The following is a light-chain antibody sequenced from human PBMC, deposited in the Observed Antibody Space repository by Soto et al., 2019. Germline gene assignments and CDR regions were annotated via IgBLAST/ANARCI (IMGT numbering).Light chain of an antibody. CDR3: SSYSTTTTPQWV. J-gene: IGLJ3*02. V-gene: IGLV2-14*01. CDR1: SNDIGGYNY. Sequence: QSALTQPASVSGSPGQSITIPCTGSSNDIGGYNYVSWYQQHPGRAPKLVIYKVSDRPSGVSTRFSASKSGNTASLTISGLQAEDEADYYCSSYSTTTTPQWVFGCGTKLTVL. CDR2: KVS.